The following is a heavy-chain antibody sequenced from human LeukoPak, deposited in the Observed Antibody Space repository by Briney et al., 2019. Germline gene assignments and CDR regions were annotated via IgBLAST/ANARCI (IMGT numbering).Heavy chain of an antibody. CDR3: ARDQEGFDY. CDR1: GYTFTSNY. V-gene: IGHV1-46*01. J-gene: IGHJ4*02. CDR2: IYPRDGST. Sequence: ASVKVSCKASGYTFTSNYIHWVRQAPGQGLEWMGMIYPRDGSTSYAQKFQGRVTVTGDTSTSTVHMELSGLRSEDTAVYYCARDQEGFDYWGQGTLVTVSS.